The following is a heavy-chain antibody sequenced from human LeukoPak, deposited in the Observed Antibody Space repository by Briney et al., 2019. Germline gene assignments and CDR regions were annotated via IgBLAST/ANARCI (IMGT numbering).Heavy chain of an antibody. D-gene: IGHD4-17*01. J-gene: IGHJ2*01. Sequence: SETLSLTCAVHGGSFSGYYWSWIRQPPGKGLEWIGEINHSGSTNYNPSLKSRVTISVDTSKNQFSLKLSSVTAADTAVYYCARGQSDDYGDPRGYFDLWGRGTLVTVSS. V-gene: IGHV4-34*01. CDR1: GGSFSGYY. CDR2: INHSGST. CDR3: ARGQSDDYGDPRGYFDL.